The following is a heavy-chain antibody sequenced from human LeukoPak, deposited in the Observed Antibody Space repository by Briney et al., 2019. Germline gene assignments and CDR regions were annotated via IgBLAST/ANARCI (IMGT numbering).Heavy chain of an antibody. CDR1: GFTFSSYA. CDR3: AKDSVLVAGPFDL. D-gene: IGHD6-19*01. CDR2: ISYDGSNK. Sequence: GGSLRLSCAASGFTFSSYAMHWVRQAPGKGLEWVAVISYDGSNKYYADSVKGRFTISRDNSKNTLYLQMNSLRDEDTGVYYCAKDSVLVAGPFDLWGQGTLVTVSS. J-gene: IGHJ5*02. V-gene: IGHV3-30-3*01.